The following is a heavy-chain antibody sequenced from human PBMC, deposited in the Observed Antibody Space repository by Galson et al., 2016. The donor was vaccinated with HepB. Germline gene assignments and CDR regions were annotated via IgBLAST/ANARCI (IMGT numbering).Heavy chain of an antibody. V-gene: IGHV3-15*01. D-gene: IGHD1-1*01. CDR1: GFTFNNAW. CDR2: IKSKDAGGTT. Sequence: SLRLSCAASGFTFNNAWMNWVRQAPGKGLEWVGRIKSKDAGGTTDYAAPVKGRFSDSRDDSENTLYLQMNRLKTEDTAVYYCTTEGWSDAQFFDYWGQGTLVTVSS. J-gene: IGHJ4*02. CDR3: TTEGWSDAQFFDY.